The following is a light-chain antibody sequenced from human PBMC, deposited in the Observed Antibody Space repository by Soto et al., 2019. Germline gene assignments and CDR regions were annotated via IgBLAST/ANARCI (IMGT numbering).Light chain of an antibody. CDR3: QQYGSPSIT. J-gene: IGKJ5*01. V-gene: IGKV3-20*01. CDR1: QSVSSSY. Sequence: EIVLTQSPGTLSLSPGERATLSCRASQSVSSSYLAWYQQKPGQAPRLLIYGASSRATGIPDRFSGSGSGTDFTLTISRLEPEDFAVCYCQQYGSPSITFGQGTRLEIK. CDR2: GAS.